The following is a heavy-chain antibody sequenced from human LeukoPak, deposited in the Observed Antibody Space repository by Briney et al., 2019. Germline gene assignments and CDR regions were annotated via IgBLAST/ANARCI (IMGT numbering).Heavy chain of an antibody. CDR1: GYTFTSYG. V-gene: IGHV1-2*02. Sequence: ASVKVSCKASGYTFTSYGISWVRQAPGQGLEWMGWINPNSGGTNYAQKFQGRVTMTRDTSISTAYMELSRLRSDDTAVYYCARDPHLWPYSSGLKDYWGQGTLVTVSS. CDR3: ARDPHLWPYSSGLKDY. J-gene: IGHJ4*02. D-gene: IGHD6-19*01. CDR2: INPNSGGT.